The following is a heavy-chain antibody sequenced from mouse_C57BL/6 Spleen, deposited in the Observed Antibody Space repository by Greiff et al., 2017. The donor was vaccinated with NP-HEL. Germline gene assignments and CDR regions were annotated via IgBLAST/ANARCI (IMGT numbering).Heavy chain of an antibody. Sequence: VKLMESGPELVKPGASVKISCKASGYAFSSSWMNWVKQRPGKGLEWIGRIYPGDGDTNYNGKFKGKATLTADKSSSTAYMQLSSLTSEDSAVYFCARRDYSNYYFDYWGQGTTLTVSS. J-gene: IGHJ2*01. D-gene: IGHD2-5*01. V-gene: IGHV1-82*01. CDR3: ARRDYSNYYFDY. CDR2: IYPGDGDT. CDR1: GYAFSSSW.